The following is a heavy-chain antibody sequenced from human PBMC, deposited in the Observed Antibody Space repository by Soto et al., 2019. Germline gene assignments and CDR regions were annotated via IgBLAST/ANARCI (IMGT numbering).Heavy chain of an antibody. CDR3: AKLDDYYDSSGTGY. J-gene: IGHJ4*02. D-gene: IGHD3-22*01. V-gene: IGHV3-9*01. CDR2: ISWNGGVV. CDR1: GFTFDDYA. Sequence: EVQLVESGGGLVQPGRSLRLSCAASGFTFDDYAMHWVRQVPGKGLEWVSGISWNGGVVGYVDSVKGRFTISRDNAKNSLYLQMNSRRAEDTALYSGAKLDDYYDSSGTGYWGQGTLVTVYS.